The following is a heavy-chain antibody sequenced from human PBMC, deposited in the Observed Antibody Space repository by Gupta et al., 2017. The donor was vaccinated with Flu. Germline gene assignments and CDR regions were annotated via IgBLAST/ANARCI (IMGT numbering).Heavy chain of an antibody. CDR3: VRGLGADYTAWGYFDN. J-gene: IGHJ4*03. Sequence: EVQLVESGRGLVQTGEYLRLSCAVSGFTFSDYDMHWVRQTTEKGLEWVAGIGTAADTFYPASVRGRFSIFRDNDKDSVYLQIDSVTVEDTAVYYCVRGLGADYTAWGYFDNWGQGTLVTVSS. D-gene: IGHD4-11*01. CDR1: GFTFSDYD. CDR2: IGTAADT. V-gene: IGHV3-13*01.